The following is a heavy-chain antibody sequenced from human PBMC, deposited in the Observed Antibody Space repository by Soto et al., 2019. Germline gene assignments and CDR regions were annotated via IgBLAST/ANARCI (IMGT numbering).Heavy chain of an antibody. V-gene: IGHV3-30*18. CDR2: ISYDGSNK. J-gene: IGHJ6*02. D-gene: IGHD6-6*01. Sequence: GGSLRLSCAASGFTFSSYGMHWVRQAPGKGLEWVAVISYDGSNKYYADSVKGRFTISRDNSKNTLYLQMNSLRAEDTAVYYCAKDQIAARPHPKYYYYGMDVWGQGTTVTVSS. CDR1: GFTFSSYG. CDR3: AKDQIAARPHPKYYYYGMDV.